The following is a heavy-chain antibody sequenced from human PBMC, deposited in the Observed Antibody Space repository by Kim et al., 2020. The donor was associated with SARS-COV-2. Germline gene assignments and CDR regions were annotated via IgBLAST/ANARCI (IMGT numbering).Heavy chain of an antibody. CDR2: FEPEDGET. D-gene: IGHD1-20*01. V-gene: IGHV1-24*01. CDR3: ATDGI. J-gene: IGHJ4*02. Sequence: FEPEDGETIYEQKFKGRVTMTEDTSTDTAYMELSSLRSEDTAVYYCATDGIWGQGTLVTVSS.